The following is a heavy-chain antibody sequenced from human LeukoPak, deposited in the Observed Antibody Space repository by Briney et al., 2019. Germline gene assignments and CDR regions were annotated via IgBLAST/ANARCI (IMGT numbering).Heavy chain of an antibody. CDR1: GFIFGKYW. CDR2: IKLDGSEK. V-gene: IGHV3-7*03. D-gene: IGHD3-3*01. CDR3: ARDQYDTWSRRGNFDS. J-gene: IGHJ4*02. Sequence: PGGSLRLSCVASGFIFGKYWMSWVRQAPGKGLEWVANIKLDGSEKNYVDSVKGRFTISRDNTKNSLYLQMNSLRVEDTAVFYCARDQYDTWSRRGNFDSWGQGTLVIVSS.